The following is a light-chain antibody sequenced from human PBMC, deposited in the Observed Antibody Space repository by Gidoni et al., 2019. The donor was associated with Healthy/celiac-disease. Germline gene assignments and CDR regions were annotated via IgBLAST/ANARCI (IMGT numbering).Light chain of an antibody. CDR2: DAS. V-gene: IGKV1-33*01. CDR1: QDISNY. Sequence: DIHMTQSPSSLSASVGDRVTITCQASQDISNYLNWYQQKPGKAPKLLIYDASNLETGVPSRFSGSGSGKDFTFTISSLQHEDIATYYCQQYDNLETFGQGTKLEIK. CDR3: QQYDNLET. J-gene: IGKJ2*01.